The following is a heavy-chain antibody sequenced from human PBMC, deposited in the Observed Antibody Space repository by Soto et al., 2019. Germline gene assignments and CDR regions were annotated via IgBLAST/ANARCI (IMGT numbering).Heavy chain of an antibody. D-gene: IGHD5-18*01. Sequence: PGGSLRLSCAASGFTFSSYGMHWVRQAPGKGLEWVAVISYDGSNKYYVDSVKGRVTISRDNSKNTLYLQMNSLRAEDTAVYYCAKSQGSQLWLNFDYWGQGTLVTVPQ. V-gene: IGHV3-30*18. CDR2: ISYDGSNK. CDR3: AKSQGSQLWLNFDY. J-gene: IGHJ4*02. CDR1: GFTFSSYG.